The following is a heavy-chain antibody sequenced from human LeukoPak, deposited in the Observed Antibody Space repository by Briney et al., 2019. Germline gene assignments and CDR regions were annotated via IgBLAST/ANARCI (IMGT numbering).Heavy chain of an antibody. V-gene: IGHV1-8*01. CDR1: GYTFTSYD. CDR2: MNPISGNT. D-gene: IGHD3-10*01. Sequence: ASVKVSCKASGYTFTSYDINWVRQATGQGLEWMGWMNPISGNTGYAQKFQGRVTMTRNTSISTAYMELSSLRSEDTAVYYCARARGGSGSYYIDYWGQGTLVTVSS. CDR3: ARARGGSGSYYIDY. J-gene: IGHJ4*02.